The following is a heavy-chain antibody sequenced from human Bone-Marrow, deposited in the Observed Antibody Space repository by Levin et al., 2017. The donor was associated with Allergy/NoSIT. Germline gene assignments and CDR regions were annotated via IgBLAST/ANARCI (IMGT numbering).Heavy chain of an antibody. CDR3: ARLGRAVTTRYFDG. D-gene: IGHD4-17*01. V-gene: IGHV4-39*01. CDR1: GGSISSASYF. CDR2: ILYSGNT. Sequence: SQTLSLTCTVSGGSISSASYFWVWIRQPPGKGLEWIGNILYSGNTYYNPSLKSPVTISVDTSKNQFSLRLTSVTAADTAIYYCARLGRAVTTRYFDGWGQGTLVTVSS. J-gene: IGHJ4*02.